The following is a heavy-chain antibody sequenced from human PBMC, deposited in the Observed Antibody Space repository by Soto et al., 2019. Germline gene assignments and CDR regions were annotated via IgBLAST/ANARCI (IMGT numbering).Heavy chain of an antibody. Sequence: QVQLVQSGAEVKKPGASVKVSCKASGYTFTSYGISWVRQAPGQGHEWMGWISAYNGNTNYAQKLQGRVTMTTDTSTSTAYMELRSLRSDDTAVYYCARGRGYPLNSSGWYQIDYWGQGTLVTVSS. CDR2: ISAYNGNT. CDR1: GYTFTSYG. D-gene: IGHD6-19*01. V-gene: IGHV1-18*01. CDR3: ARGRGYPLNSSGWYQIDY. J-gene: IGHJ4*02.